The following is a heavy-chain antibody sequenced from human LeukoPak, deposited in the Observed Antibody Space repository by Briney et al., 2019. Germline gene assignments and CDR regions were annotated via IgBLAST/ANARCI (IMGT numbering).Heavy chain of an antibody. D-gene: IGHD2-2*01. CDR1: GFTFSSYG. V-gene: IGHV3-7*02. CDR2: IKQDGSEK. CDR3: ASAAILDY. Sequence: GGSLRLSCAASGFTFSSYGMNWVRQAPGKGLEWVANIKQDGSEKYYVDSVKGRFTISRDNAKNLVYLQMNSLRAEDTAVYYCASAAILDYWGQGSLVTVSS. J-gene: IGHJ4*02.